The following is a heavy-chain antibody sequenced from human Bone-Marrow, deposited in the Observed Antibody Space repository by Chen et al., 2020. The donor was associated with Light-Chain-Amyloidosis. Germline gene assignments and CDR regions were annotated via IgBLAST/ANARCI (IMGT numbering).Heavy chain of an antibody. J-gene: IGHJ4*02. V-gene: IGHV1-46*01. CDR2: INPDGGST. CDR3: ARGRRTVTTQYFDY. Sequence: VKVSCKASGYTFTNHYIHWVRQAPGQGREWMGIINPDGGSTSYAQKFQGRVTMTRDTSATSVYMELSSLRSDDTAVYYCARGRRTVTTQYFDYWGQGTLVTVS. D-gene: IGHD4-17*01. CDR1: GYTFTNHY.